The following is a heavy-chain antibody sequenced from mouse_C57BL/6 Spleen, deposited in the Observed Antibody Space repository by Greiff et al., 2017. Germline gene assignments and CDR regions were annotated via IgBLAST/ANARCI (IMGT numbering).Heavy chain of an antibody. CDR3: TYDYDGAWFAY. Sequence: VQLQQSGAELVRPGASVKLSCTASGFNIKDAYMHWVKQRPEQGLEWIGWIDPENGDTEYASKFQGKATITADTSSNTAYLQLSSLTSEDTAVYYCTYDYDGAWFAYWGQGTLVTVSA. CDR2: IDPENGDT. V-gene: IGHV14-4*01. J-gene: IGHJ3*01. CDR1: GFNIKDAY. D-gene: IGHD2-4*01.